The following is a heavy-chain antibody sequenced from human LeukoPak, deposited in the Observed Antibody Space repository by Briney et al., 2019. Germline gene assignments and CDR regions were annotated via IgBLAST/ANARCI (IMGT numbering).Heavy chain of an antibody. J-gene: IGHJ4*02. CDR1: GFSISNSA. CDR2: ISNDGSTK. V-gene: IGHV3-30*04. D-gene: IGHD3-3*01. CDR3: ARGRSYYTDAPIDF. Sequence: GGSLRLSCVVSGFSISNSAMHWVRRAPGKGLEWVAAISNDGSTKDYADSVKGRLSISRDNIQNTMSVQLNSLRAEDTAVYCCARGRSYYTDAPIDFWGRGTLVTVTS.